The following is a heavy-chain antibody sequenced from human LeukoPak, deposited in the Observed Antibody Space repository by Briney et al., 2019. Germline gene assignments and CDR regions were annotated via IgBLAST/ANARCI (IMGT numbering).Heavy chain of an antibody. V-gene: IGHV4-61*02. Sequence: SQTLSLTCTVSGGSISSGSYYWSWIRQPAGKGLEWIGRIYTSGSTNYNPSLKSRVTISVDTSKNQFSLKLSSVTAADTAVYYCARGHGHFDYWGQGTLVTVSS. CDR3: ARGHGHFDY. CDR2: IYTSGST. J-gene: IGHJ4*02. CDR1: GGSISSGSYY.